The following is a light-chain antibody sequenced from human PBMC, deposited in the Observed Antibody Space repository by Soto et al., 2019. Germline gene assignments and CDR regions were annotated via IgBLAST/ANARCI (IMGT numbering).Light chain of an antibody. V-gene: IGLV2-14*01. Sequence: QSALTQPASVSGSPGQSITISCTGTSSDVGGYSYVSWYQQHPGKAPKLMIYEVTNRPSGVSNRFSGSKSGNTASLTISGLQAEDEADYYCSSYTSSSTYVVFGGGTKL. CDR2: EVT. CDR1: SSDVGGYSY. J-gene: IGLJ2*01. CDR3: SSYTSSSTYVV.